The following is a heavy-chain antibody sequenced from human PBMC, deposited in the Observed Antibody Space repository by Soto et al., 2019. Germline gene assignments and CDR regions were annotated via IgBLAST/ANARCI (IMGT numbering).Heavy chain of an antibody. CDR3: ARAVPYYYGSGSPMVVYFDY. D-gene: IGHD3-10*01. CDR2: INPSGGST. J-gene: IGHJ4*02. CDR1: GYTFTSYY. Sequence: GASVKVSCKASGYTFTSYYMHWVRQAPGQGLEWMGIINPSGGSTSYAQKFQGRVTMTRDTSTSTVYMELSSLRSEDTAVYYCARAVPYYYGSGSPMVVYFDYWGQGTLVTVSS. V-gene: IGHV1-46*03.